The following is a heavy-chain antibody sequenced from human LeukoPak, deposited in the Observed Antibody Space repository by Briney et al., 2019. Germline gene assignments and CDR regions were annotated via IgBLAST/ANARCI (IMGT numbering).Heavy chain of an antibody. Sequence: QSGGSLTLSCAASGFTFSSYAMSWVRQAPGKGLEWVSAIIGSGSSTYYADSVKGRFTISRDNSKNTLFLQMNSLRAEDTAVYYCAKDRAQQLVLDFWGQGTLVTVSS. CDR1: GFTFSSYA. V-gene: IGHV3-23*01. D-gene: IGHD6-13*01. CDR2: IIGSGSST. J-gene: IGHJ4*02. CDR3: AKDRAQQLVLDF.